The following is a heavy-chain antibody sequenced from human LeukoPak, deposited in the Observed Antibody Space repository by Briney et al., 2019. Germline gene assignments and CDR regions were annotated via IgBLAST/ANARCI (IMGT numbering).Heavy chain of an antibody. CDR1: GYTLSEYG. Sequence: GASVKVSCKTSGYTLSEYGISWVRQAPAQGLEWVGWITTYNGEKIYSQMFQVRVTMTTDTSSGTYYMELRNLSSDDKAIYYCARDCSNGVCYPRDYWGQGTQVVVST. D-gene: IGHD2-8*01. V-gene: IGHV1-18*01. CDR3: ARDCSNGVCYPRDY. CDR2: ITTYNGEK. J-gene: IGHJ4*02.